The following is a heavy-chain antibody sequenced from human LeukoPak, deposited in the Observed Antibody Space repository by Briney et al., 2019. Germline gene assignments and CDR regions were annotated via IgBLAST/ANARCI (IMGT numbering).Heavy chain of an antibody. CDR3: ARATAYSSSWYNY. CDR2: ISSSSSYT. Sequence: GGSLRLSCAASGFTFSDYYMSWIRQAPGEGLEWVSYISSSSSYTNYADSVKGRFTISRDNAKNSLYLQMNSPRAEDTAVYYCARATAYSSSWYNYWGQGTLVTVSS. V-gene: IGHV3-11*06. J-gene: IGHJ4*02. CDR1: GFTFSDYY. D-gene: IGHD6-13*01.